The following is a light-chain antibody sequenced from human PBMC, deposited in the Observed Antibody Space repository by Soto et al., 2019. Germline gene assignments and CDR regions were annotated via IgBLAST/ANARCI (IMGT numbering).Light chain of an antibody. J-gene: IGLJ3*02. V-gene: IGLV1-40*01. CDR2: GNN. Sequence: QSVLTQPPSVSGAPGQGVTISCTGSNSNIGAGSHVPWYQHFPGAAPRLLIYGNNNRPSGVPARFSASKSDTSASLAITGLQADDEADYYCQSFDNSLTHPVFGGGTKVTVL. CDR3: QSFDNSLTHPV. CDR1: NSNIGAGSH.